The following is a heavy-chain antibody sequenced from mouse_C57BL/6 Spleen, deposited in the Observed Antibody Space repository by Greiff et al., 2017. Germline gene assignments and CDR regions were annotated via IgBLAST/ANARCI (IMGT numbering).Heavy chain of an antibody. Sequence: QVQLQQPGAELVKPGASVKLSCKASGYTFTSYWMHWVKQRPGQGLEWIGMIHPNSGSTNYNEKFKSKATLTVDKSSSTAYMQLSSLTSEDSAVYYCARRMSNYGYFDVWGTGTTVTVSS. CDR1: GYTFTSYW. J-gene: IGHJ1*03. D-gene: IGHD2-5*01. CDR3: ARRMSNYGYFDV. V-gene: IGHV1-64*01. CDR2: IHPNSGST.